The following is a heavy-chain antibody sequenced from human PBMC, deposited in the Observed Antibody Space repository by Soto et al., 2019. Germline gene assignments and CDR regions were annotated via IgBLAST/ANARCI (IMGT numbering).Heavy chain of an antibody. V-gene: IGHV4-39*01. J-gene: IGHJ5*02. CDR2: IYYSGDT. CDR3: ARRGWLQSNNWFDP. CDR1: GGSINSDSYY. Sequence: QLQLQESGPGLVKPSETLSLTCTASGGSINSDSYYWGWIRQPPGKGLEWIGNIYYSGDTYYNPSLKSRVTISVDTSKNQFSLKLSSVTAADTAVYYCARRGWLQSNNWFDPWGQGTLVTVSS. D-gene: IGHD5-12*01.